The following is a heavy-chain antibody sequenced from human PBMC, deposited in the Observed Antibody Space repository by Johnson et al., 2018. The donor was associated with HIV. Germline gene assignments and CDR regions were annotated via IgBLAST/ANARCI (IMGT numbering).Heavy chain of an antibody. CDR3: AKVSQQQLGAFDI. CDR2: INWNGGST. J-gene: IGHJ3*02. Sequence: VQLVESGGGLVQPGGSLRLSCAASGFTVSSNYMSWVRQAPGKGLEWVSGINWNGGSTGYADSVKGRFTISRDNAKNSLYLQMNSLRAEDTAVYYCAKVSQQQLGAFDIWGQGTMVTVSS. CDR1: GFTVSSNY. V-gene: IGHV3-20*04. D-gene: IGHD6-6*01.